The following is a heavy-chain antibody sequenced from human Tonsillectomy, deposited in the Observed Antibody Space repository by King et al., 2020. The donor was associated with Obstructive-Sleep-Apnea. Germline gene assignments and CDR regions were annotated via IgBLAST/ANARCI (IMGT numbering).Heavy chain of an antibody. D-gene: IGHD7-27*01. J-gene: IGHJ6*02. V-gene: IGHV3-33*01. Sequence: VQLVESGGGVVQPWRSLRLSCSASGFTFSSYGMHWVRQAPGKGLERVEVIWYDGSNKYYADSVEGRFIISRDNSKNTLDLQMISLRAEDTAVYYCASLGMGDYYYYYGMDVWGQGTTVTVSS. CDR2: IWYDGSNK. CDR3: ASLGMGDYYYYYGMDV. CDR1: GFTFSSYG.